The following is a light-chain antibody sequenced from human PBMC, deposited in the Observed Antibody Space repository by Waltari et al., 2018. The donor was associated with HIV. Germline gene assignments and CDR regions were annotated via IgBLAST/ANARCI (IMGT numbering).Light chain of an antibody. CDR3: QLWDTSSDPAV. CDR1: NIKNKF. Sequence: SSVPTQPPSVSVSPGQTATITCAGDNIKNKFVHWYQQGPGQAPVLVIYDDSDRPSSIPARFFGSNSGTTATLTILGVEVGDEADYYCQLWDTSSDPAVFGTGTQVTVL. CDR2: DDS. J-gene: IGLJ1*01. V-gene: IGLV3-21*02.